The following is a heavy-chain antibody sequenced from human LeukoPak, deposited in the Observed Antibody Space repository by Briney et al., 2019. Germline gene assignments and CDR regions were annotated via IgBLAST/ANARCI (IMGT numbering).Heavy chain of an antibody. CDR3: ARDANPLVGATTSYYYYMDV. CDR2: IIPIFGTA. J-gene: IGHJ6*03. V-gene: IGHV1-69*05. CDR1: GGTFSSYA. Sequence: SVKVSCKASGGTFSSYAISWVRQAPGQGLEWMGGIIPIFGTANYAQKFQGRVTITTDESTSTAYMELSSLRSEDTAVYYCARDANPLVGATTSYYYYMDVWGKGTTVTVSS. D-gene: IGHD1-26*01.